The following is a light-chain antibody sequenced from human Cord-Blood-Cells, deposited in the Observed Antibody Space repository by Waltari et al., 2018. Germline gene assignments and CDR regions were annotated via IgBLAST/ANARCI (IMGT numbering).Light chain of an antibody. Sequence: QSALTHPASVSGSSGQSLTIPCTGTSSDDGGYNYVSWYQQHPGKAPKLMIYEVSNRPSGVSNRFSGSKSGNTASLTISGLQVEDEADYYCSSYTSSSTYVFGTGTKVTVL. CDR1: SSDDGGYNY. V-gene: IGLV2-14*01. CDR2: EVS. CDR3: SSYTSSSTYV. J-gene: IGLJ1*01.